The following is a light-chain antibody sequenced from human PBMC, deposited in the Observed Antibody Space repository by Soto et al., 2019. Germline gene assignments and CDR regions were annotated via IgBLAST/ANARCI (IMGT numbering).Light chain of an antibody. J-gene: IGLJ1*01. CDR3: SSYTTTTTPGV. CDR2: DVS. V-gene: IGLV2-14*01. CDR1: SNDVGGYNY. Sequence: QSALTQPASVSGSPGQSITISCTGTSNDVGGYNYVSWYQQYPDKAPTLIIYDVSNRPSGVSTRFSGSKSGNRASLTISGLQSEDEADDYGSSYTTTTTPGVFGTGTKVTVL.